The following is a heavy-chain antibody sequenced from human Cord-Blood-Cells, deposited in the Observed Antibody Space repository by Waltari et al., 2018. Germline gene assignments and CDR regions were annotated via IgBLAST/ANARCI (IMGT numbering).Heavy chain of an antibody. CDR1: GYTFTGSY. CDR2: INPNSGGT. V-gene: IGHV1-2*02. D-gene: IGHD2-2*01. Sequence: QVQLVQSGAEVKKPGASVTVPCKASGYTFTGSYMHWVRQAPGQGLEWMGWINPNSGGTNYAQKFQGRVTMTRDTSISTAYMELSRLRSDDTAVYYCARVVGGLGYFDYWGQGTLVTVSS. CDR3: ARVVGGLGYFDY. J-gene: IGHJ4*02.